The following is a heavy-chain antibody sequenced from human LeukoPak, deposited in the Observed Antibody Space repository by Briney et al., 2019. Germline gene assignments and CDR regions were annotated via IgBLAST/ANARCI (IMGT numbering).Heavy chain of an antibody. D-gene: IGHD3-10*01. Sequence: PSETLSLTCTVSGGSTSSGSYYWSWIRQPPGKGLEWIGEINHSGSTNYNPSLKSRVTISVDTSKNQFSLKLSSVTAADTAVYYCARHVYYYYGSGSYYWFDPWGQGTLVTVSS. J-gene: IGHJ5*02. V-gene: IGHV4-39*01. CDR1: GGSTSSGSYY. CDR2: INHSGST. CDR3: ARHVYYYYGSGSYYWFDP.